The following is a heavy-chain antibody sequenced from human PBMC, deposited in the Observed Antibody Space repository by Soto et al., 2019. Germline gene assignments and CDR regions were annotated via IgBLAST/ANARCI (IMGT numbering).Heavy chain of an antibody. Sequence: GGSLRLSCAASGFTFSSYWMSWVRQAPGKGLEWVANIKQDGSEKYYVDSVKGRFTISRDNAKNSLYLQMNSLRAEDTAVYYCARDRLYSGSYYDYWGQGTLVTVSS. V-gene: IGHV3-7*03. CDR2: IKQDGSEK. J-gene: IGHJ4*02. CDR1: GFTFSSYW. CDR3: ARDRLYSGSYYDY. D-gene: IGHD1-26*01.